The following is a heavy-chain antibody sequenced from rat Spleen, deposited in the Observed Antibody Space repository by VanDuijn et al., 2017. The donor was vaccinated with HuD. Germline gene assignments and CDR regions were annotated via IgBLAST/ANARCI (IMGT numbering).Heavy chain of an antibody. D-gene: IGHD1-4*01. CDR3: ARSRWVPGSMGY. J-gene: IGHJ2*01. V-gene: IGHV3-3*01. Sequence: EVQLQESGPGLVKPSQSLSLTCSVTGYSITSSYRWNWIRKFPGNKLEWMGYINSAGSTNYNPSLKSRISITRDTSKNQFFLQVNAVTTEDTATYYCARSRWVPGSMGYWGQGVMVTVSS. CDR1: GYSITSSYR. CDR2: INSAGST.